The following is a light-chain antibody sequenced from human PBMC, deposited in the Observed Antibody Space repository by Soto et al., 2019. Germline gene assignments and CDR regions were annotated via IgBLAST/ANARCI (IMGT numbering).Light chain of an antibody. CDR3: QSYDSSLSGLYV. J-gene: IGLJ1*01. CDR1: GANIGAGYD. Sequence: QSVLTQPPSVSGAPGQSVTLSCTGSGANIGAGYDVHWYQQVPGTAPKLLIYDNDSRPSGVPDRFSGSKSGSSASLAITGLQAEDEADYYCQSYDSSLSGLYVFGTGTKVTVL. V-gene: IGLV1-40*01. CDR2: DND.